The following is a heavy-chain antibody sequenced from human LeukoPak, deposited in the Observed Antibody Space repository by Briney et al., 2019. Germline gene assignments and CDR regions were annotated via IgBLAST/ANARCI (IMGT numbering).Heavy chain of an antibody. CDR3: ASGGIAVAKTFDY. Sequence: GASVKVSCKASGGTFSSYAISWVRQAPGQGLEWMGGIIPIFGTANYAQKFQGRVTITADESTSTAYMELSSLGSEDTAVYYCASGGIAVAKTFDYWGQGTLVTVSS. J-gene: IGHJ4*02. CDR1: GGTFSSYA. V-gene: IGHV1-69*13. CDR2: IIPIFGTA. D-gene: IGHD6-19*01.